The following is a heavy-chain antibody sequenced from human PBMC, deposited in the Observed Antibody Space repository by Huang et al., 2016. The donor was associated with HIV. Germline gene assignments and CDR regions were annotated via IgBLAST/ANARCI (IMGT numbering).Heavy chain of an antibody. V-gene: IGHV1-18*04. Sequence: QVQLVQSGAEVKRPGASLKVSCKTSGFTFTNYGFSWVRQAPGQGLEWLGLVSANSGDIYYEVKFEGRVSMTTDTTSGTAYMELRRLTSDDTATYYCVRESLYFGDFLFDHWGQGTPVTVSA. CDR2: VSANSGDI. J-gene: IGHJ4*02. D-gene: IGHD3-10*01. CDR1: GFTFTNYG. CDR3: VRESLYFGDFLFDH.